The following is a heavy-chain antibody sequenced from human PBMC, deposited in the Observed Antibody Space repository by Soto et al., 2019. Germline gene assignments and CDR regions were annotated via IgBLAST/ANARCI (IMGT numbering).Heavy chain of an antibody. V-gene: IGHV4-34*01. Sequence: SETLSLTCAVYGGFLSESYWTRIRQPPGKGLEWIGEINHVGGTNYNPSLKSRVTMSVDTSQNQSSLRLISVTAADTAMYFCVRRRYQLPSSVLWLDPWGQGTPVTVSS. J-gene: IGHJ5*02. CDR2: INHVGGT. CDR1: GGFLSESY. D-gene: IGHD3-9*01. CDR3: VRRRYQLPSSVLWLDP.